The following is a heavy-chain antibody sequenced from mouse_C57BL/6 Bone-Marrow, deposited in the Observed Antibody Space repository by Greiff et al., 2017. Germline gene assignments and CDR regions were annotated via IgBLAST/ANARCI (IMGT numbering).Heavy chain of an antibody. CDR2: IDPNSGGT. Sequence: QVQLQQPGAELVKPGASVKLSCKASGYTFTSYWMHWVKQRPGRGLGWIGRIDPNSGGTKYNEKFKSKATLTVDKPSSTAYMQLSSLTSEDSSVYYCAREGDEGYGYFEGWGTGTTVTVSS. CDR1: GYTFTSYW. CDR3: AREGDEGYGYFEG. J-gene: IGHJ1*03. V-gene: IGHV1-72*01.